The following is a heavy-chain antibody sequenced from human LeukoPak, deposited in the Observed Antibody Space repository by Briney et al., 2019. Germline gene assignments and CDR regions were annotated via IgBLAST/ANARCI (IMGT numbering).Heavy chain of an antibody. CDR3: AKAGRYYYDSSGYYDWFDP. CDR2: ISGSGGST. V-gene: IGHV3-23*01. CDR1: GFTFSSYA. D-gene: IGHD3-22*01. J-gene: IGHJ5*02. Sequence: GGSLRLSCAASGFTFSSYAMSWVRQAPGKGLEWVSAISGSGGSTYYADSVKGRFTISRDNSKNTLYLQMNSLRAEDTAVYYCAKAGRYYYDSSGYYDWFDPWGQGTLVTVSS.